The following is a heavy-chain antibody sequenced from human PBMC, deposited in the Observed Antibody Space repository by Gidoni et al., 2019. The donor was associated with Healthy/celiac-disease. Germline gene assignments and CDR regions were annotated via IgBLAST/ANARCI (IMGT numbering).Heavy chain of an antibody. CDR3: ARGPDAFDI. Sequence: ELQLVESGGGSVQPGWSLRLSSPASGFTFSSYWMHWVRQAPGKGLVWVSRINSDGSSRSYADSVKGRCTISRDNAKNKLYLQMNSLRAEDTDVYYCARGPDAFDIWGQGTMVTVSS. V-gene: IGHV3-74*01. J-gene: IGHJ3*02. CDR1: GFTFSSYW. CDR2: INSDGSSR.